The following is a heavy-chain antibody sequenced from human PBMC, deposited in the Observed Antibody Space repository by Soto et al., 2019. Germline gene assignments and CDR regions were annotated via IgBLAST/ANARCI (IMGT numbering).Heavy chain of an antibody. CDR1: GYTLTTFF. CDR3: AREAIVAGATTGMDV. D-gene: IGHD1-26*01. CDR2: INPGYAAGRST. V-gene: IGHV1-46*01. Sequence: QVQLVQSGAEVKKPGASVKVSCKASGYTLTTFFMHWVRQAPGQGLEWMGVINPGYAAGRSTTYAQKFEGRVTMNTDTSTSTVYMELGRMRSDDAGVYYCAREAIVAGATTGMDVWGQGTTVTVSS. J-gene: IGHJ6*02.